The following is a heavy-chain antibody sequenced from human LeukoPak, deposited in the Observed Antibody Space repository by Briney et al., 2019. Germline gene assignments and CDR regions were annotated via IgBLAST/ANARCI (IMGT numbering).Heavy chain of an antibody. V-gene: IGHV3-30*18. CDR1: GFTFSSYG. Sequence: GGSLRLSCAASGFTFSSYGMHWVRQAPGKGLEWVAVISYDGSNKYYADSVKGRFTISRDSSKNALYLQMNSLRAEDTAVYYCAKDRGQGSSSWLDYWGQGTLVTVSS. CDR3: AKDRGQGSSSWLDY. J-gene: IGHJ4*02. D-gene: IGHD6-13*01. CDR2: ISYDGSNK.